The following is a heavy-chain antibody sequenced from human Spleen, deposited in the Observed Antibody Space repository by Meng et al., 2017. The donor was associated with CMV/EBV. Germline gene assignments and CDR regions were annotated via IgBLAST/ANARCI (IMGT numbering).Heavy chain of an antibody. CDR3: ARVLFDDKNHYWFDP. CDR2: IRRKVYGGTT. D-gene: IGHD1-14*01. J-gene: IGHJ5*02. Sequence: GESLKISCTASGFTFGDYAMSWVRQAPGKGLEWVGFIRRKVYGGTTEDAASVKGRFTLSRDDSKSIAYLQMNSLETEDTAVYYCARVLFDDKNHYWFDPWGQGTQVTVSS. V-gene: IGHV3-49*04. CDR1: GFTFGDYA.